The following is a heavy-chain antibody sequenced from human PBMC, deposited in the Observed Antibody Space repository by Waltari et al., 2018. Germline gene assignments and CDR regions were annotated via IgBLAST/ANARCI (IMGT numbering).Heavy chain of an antibody. J-gene: IGHJ6*02. Sequence: EEQLVESGGGLVQPGDSLRLSCAASGFTFSSFWMNWVRQAPGKGPLWVSRISTDARDTTSADSVKGRFTISRDNARNTLYLQMNRLRAEDTAVYFCARVSRRTYRSPVPGRHYYYGMDVWGQGTTVTVSS. V-gene: IGHV3-74*03. CDR2: ISTDARDT. CDR1: GFTFSSFW. CDR3: ARVSRRTYRSPVPGRHYYYGMDV. D-gene: IGHD1-1*01.